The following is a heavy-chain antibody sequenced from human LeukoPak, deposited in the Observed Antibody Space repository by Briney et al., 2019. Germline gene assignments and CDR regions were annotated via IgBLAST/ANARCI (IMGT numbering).Heavy chain of an antibody. J-gene: IGHJ5*02. D-gene: IGHD3-22*01. Sequence: SVKVSCKASGGTFSSYAISWVRQAPGQGLEWMGGIIPIFGTANYAQKFQGRVTITADESTSTAYMELSSLRSEDTAVYYCARAPFTRRYYCDSSGYYYPLDPWGQGTLVTVSS. V-gene: IGHV1-69*01. CDR1: GGTFSSYA. CDR3: ARAPFTRRYYCDSSGYYYPLDP. CDR2: IIPIFGTA.